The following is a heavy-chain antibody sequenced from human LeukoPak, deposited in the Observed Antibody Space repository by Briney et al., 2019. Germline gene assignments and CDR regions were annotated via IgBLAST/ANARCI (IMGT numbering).Heavy chain of an antibody. V-gene: IGHV3-21*01. J-gene: IGHJ4*02. CDR2: ISSSGSYI. CDR1: GFTFSTYI. Sequence: PGGSLRLSCAASGFTFSTYIMNWVRQAPGKGLEWVSSISSSGSYIYYADSLTGRFTISRDNAKNSLYLQMNSLRAEDTAMYYCARRATTERGHSYGLDFWGQGTLVTVSS. CDR3: ARRATTERGHSYGLDF. D-gene: IGHD5-18*01.